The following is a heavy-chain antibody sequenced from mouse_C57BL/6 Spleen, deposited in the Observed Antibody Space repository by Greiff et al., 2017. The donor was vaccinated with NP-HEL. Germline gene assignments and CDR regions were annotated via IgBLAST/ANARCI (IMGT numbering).Heavy chain of an antibody. D-gene: IGHD2-1*01. V-gene: IGHV1-64*01. CDR2: IHPNSGST. J-gene: IGHJ2*01. Sequence: QVQLKQPGAELVKPGASVKLSCTASGYTFSSYWMHWVKQRPGQGLEWIGMIHPNSGSTNYNEKFKSKATLTVDKSSSTAYMQLSSLTSEDSAVYYCAREGYYGNYEDYWGQGTTLTVSS. CDR3: AREGYYGNYEDY. CDR1: GYTFSSYW.